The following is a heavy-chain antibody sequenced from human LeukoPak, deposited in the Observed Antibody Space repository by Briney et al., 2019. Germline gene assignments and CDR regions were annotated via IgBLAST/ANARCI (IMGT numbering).Heavy chain of an antibody. CDR3: ASGSGSYRTPYYYMDV. D-gene: IGHD3-10*01. V-gene: IGHV3-53*01. CDR1: GFTVSSNY. Sequence: GGSLRLSCVASGFTVSSNYISWVRQAPGKGLEWVSVIYSGGSTYYADSVKGRSTISRDNSKNTLYLQMNSLRAEDTAVYYCASGSGSYRTPYYYMDVWGTGTTVTVSS. CDR2: IYSGGST. J-gene: IGHJ6*03.